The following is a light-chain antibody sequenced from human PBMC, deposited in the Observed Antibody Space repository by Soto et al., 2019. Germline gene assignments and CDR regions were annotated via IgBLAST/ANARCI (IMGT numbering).Light chain of an antibody. CDR1: QSISSW. CDR2: QAS. V-gene: IGKV1-5*03. Sequence: DIQMTQSPSTLSASVGDRVTITCRASQSISSWLDWYQQKPGKDPKLLIYQASSLESGVPSRFSGSGSGTEFTLTISTLQPDDFATYYCQQYKSYSWTFGQGTKVEIK. CDR3: QQYKSYSWT. J-gene: IGKJ1*01.